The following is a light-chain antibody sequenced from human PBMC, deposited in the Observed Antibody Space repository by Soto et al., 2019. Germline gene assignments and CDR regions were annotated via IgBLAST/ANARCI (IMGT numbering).Light chain of an antibody. V-gene: IGKV3-15*01. CDR1: QSFSSK. J-gene: IGKJ1*01. CDR2: RAS. Sequence: MTHSPATVSESTGGRATLTCRASQSFSSKLAWYQQKLGQAPRLLIYRASTRATGIPARFSGSGSGTEFTLTISSLQPEDFALYYCQHYEIWPNPFGQGTNLDIK. CDR3: QHYEIWPNP.